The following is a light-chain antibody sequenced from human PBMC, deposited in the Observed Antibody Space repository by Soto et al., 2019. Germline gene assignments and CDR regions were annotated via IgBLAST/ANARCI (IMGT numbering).Light chain of an antibody. CDR1: QSVSSSY. J-gene: IGKJ1*01. CDR3: QQYGSSPGT. V-gene: IGKV3-20*01. Sequence: EIVLTQSPGTLSLSPGERATLSCRASQSVSSSYLAWYQQKPGRAPRLLIYGASSRATGIPDRFSGSGSGTDFTLTISRREPEDFAVYYCQQYGSSPGTFGQGTKVEIK. CDR2: GAS.